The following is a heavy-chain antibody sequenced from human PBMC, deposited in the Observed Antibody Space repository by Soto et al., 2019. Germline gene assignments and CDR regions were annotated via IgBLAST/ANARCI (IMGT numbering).Heavy chain of an antibody. V-gene: IGHV1-69*04. D-gene: IGHD5-18*01. CDR2: IIPILGIA. CDR1: GGTFSSYT. J-gene: IGHJ4*02. Sequence: ASVKVSCKASGGTFSSYTISWVRQAPGQGLEWMGRIIPILGIANYAQKFQGRVTITADKSTSTAYMELSSLRSEDTAVYYCARDRSLGSYGPYYFDYWGQGTLVTVSS. CDR3: ARDRSLGSYGPYYFDY.